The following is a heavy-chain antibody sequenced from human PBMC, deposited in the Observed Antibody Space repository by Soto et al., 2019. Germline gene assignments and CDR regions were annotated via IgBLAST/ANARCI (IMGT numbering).Heavy chain of an antibody. Sequence: SETLSLTCAVYGGSFSGYYWSWIRQPPGKGLEWIGEINHSGSTNYNPSLKSRVTISVDTSKNQFSLKLSSVTAADTAVYYCARGPFMSYCSGGSCYSGAFDIWGQGTMVTVSS. V-gene: IGHV4-34*01. CDR2: INHSGST. D-gene: IGHD2-15*01. J-gene: IGHJ3*02. CDR1: GGSFSGYY. CDR3: ARGPFMSYCSGGSCYSGAFDI.